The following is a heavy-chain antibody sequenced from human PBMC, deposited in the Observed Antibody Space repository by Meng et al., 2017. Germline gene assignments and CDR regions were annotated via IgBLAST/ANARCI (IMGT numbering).Heavy chain of an antibody. V-gene: IGHV4-61*01. CDR3: ARSGYRGAFDI. J-gene: IGHJ3*02. D-gene: IGHD6-25*01. Sequence: GSLRLSCTVSGGSVSSGSYYWSWIRHPPGKGLECIGYIYYSGSTNYNPSLKSRVTISVDTSKSQFSLRLSSVTAADTAVYYCARSGYRGAFDIWGEGTMVTVSS. CDR1: GGSVSSGSYY. CDR2: IYYSGST.